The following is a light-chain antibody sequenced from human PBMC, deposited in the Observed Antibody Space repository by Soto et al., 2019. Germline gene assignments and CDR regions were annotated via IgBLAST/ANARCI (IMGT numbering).Light chain of an antibody. J-gene: IGKJ2*01. CDR3: QQPATGPYT. Sequence: EIVLTQSPATLSLSPGERATLSCRASQSVSSYLAWYQQKPGQAPRLLIYDASNRATGIPARFSGSGSGTDFTLTISSLEPEDFAVYYCQQPATGPYTFGQGTKLEIK. CDR1: QSVSSY. V-gene: IGKV3-11*01. CDR2: DAS.